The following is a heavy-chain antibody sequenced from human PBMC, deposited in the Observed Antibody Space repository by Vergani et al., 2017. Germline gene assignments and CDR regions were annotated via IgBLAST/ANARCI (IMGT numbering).Heavy chain of an antibody. J-gene: IGHJ6*03. CDR2: INHSRST. V-gene: IGHV4-39*07. Sequence: QLQLQESGPGLVKPSETLSLTCTVSGGSISSSSYYWSWIRQPPGKGREWIGEINHSRSTNYNPSLKSRVTISVDTSKNQFSLKLSSVTAADTAVYYCARGRNGHLEWLLSSYYYYMDVWGKGTTVTVSS. CDR1: GGSISSSSYY. D-gene: IGHD3-3*01. CDR3: ARGRNGHLEWLLSSYYYYMDV.